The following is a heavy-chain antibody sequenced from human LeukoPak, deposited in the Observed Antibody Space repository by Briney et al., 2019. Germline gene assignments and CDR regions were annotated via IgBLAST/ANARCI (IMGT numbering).Heavy chain of an antibody. J-gene: IGHJ4*02. CDR1: SGSFSTYY. CDR3: ARVAHDLYPYYFDY. V-gene: IGHV4-34*01. CDR2: INQSGST. D-gene: IGHD5/OR15-5a*01. Sequence: PSETLSLTCTVYSGSFSTYYWNWIRQPPGKGLEWIGEINQSGSTNYNPSLKSRVTISIDTSKNQFSLKLSSVTAADTAVYYCARVAHDLYPYYFDYWGQGTLVTVSS.